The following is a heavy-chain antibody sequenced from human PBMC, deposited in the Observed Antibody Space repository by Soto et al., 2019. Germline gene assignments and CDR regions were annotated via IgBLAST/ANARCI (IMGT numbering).Heavy chain of an antibody. CDR1: GASVNSGGYY. CDR3: ASGDAGGALLAP. V-gene: IGHV4-31*03. D-gene: IGHD4-17*01. CDR2: IYFSGNT. J-gene: IGHJ5*02. Sequence: QVQLQESGPGLVKPSQTLSLTCTVSGASVNSGGYYWSWVRLLPGKGLEWIGYIYFSGNTYYNPSLESRVTIYLATSQNRFSLKLTSVIAADTAVYYCASGDAGGALLAPWGQGTLVTVS.